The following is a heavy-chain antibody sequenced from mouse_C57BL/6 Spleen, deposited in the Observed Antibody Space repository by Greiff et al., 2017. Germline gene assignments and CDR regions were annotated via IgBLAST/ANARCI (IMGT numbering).Heavy chain of an antibody. Sequence: QVHVKQPGAELVRPGSSVKLSCKASGYTFTSYWMHWVKQRPIQGLEWIGNIDPSDSETHYNQKFKDKATLTVDKSSSTAYMQLSSLTSEDSAVYYCARLGATVVATDWYFDVWGTGTTVTVSS. CDR2: IDPSDSET. CDR3: ARLGATVVATDWYFDV. J-gene: IGHJ1*03. CDR1: GYTFTSYW. V-gene: IGHV1-52*01. D-gene: IGHD1-1*01.